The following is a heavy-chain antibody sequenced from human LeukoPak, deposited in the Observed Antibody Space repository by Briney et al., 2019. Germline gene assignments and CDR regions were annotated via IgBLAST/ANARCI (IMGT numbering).Heavy chain of an antibody. D-gene: IGHD4-17*01. J-gene: IGHJ6*02. CDR2: IYSGGST. Sequence: RGSLRLSCAASGFTVSSNYMSWVRQAPGKGLEWVSVIYSGGSTYYADSVKGRFTISRDNSKNTLYLQMNSLRAEDTAVYYCASTTPTYYYGMDVWGQGTTVTVSS. CDR1: GFTVSSNY. V-gene: IGHV3-53*01. CDR3: ASTTPTYYYGMDV.